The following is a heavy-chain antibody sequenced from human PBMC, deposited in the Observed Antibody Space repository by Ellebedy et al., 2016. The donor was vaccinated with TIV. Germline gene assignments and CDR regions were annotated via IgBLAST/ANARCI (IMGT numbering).Heavy chain of an antibody. CDR2: ITHNGATT. CDR1: GFTFSSYA. J-gene: IGHJ4*02. Sequence: PGGSLRLSCAASGFTFSSYAMSWVRQAPGKGLEWVSSITHNGATTYYADSVGGRFTISRDNSKKTLYLQMNSLSAEDTAVYYCAKGRGGGSDSSAPRYYFDYWGLGTLVTVSS. D-gene: IGHD3-22*01. CDR3: AKGRGGGSDSSAPRYYFDY. V-gene: IGHV3-23*01.